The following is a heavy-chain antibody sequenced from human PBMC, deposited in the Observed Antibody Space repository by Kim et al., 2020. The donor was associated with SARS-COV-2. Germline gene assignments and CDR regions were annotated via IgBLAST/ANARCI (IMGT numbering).Heavy chain of an antibody. D-gene: IGHD1-20*01. CDR2: IWYDGSNK. V-gene: IGHV3-33*08. CDR3: AGGVGHNARPNFDY. Sequence: GGSLRLSCAASGFTFSSYGMHWVRQAPGKGLEWVAVIWYDGSNKYYADSVKGRFTISRDNSKNTLYLQMNSLRAEDTAVYYCAGGVGHNARPNFDYWGQGTLVTVSS. J-gene: IGHJ4*02. CDR1: GFTFSSYG.